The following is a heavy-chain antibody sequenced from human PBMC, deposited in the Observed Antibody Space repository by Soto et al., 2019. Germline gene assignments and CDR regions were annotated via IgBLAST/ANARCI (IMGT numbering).Heavy chain of an antibody. V-gene: IGHV4-31*03. CDR3: ARDRGDSDLPWDNFDY. CDR2: IYYSGST. D-gene: IGHD1-26*01. CDR1: GGSISSGGYY. Sequence: QVQLQESGPGLVKPSQTLSLTCTVSGGSISSGGYYWSWIRQHPGKGLDWIGYIYYSGSTSYNPSLKSRVTISVDTSKNQFSLKLSSVTAADTAVYYCARDRGDSDLPWDNFDYWGQGTLVTVSS. J-gene: IGHJ4*02.